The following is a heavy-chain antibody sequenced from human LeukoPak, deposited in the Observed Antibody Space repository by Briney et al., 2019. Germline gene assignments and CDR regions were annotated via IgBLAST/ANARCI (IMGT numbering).Heavy chain of an antibody. D-gene: IGHD3-10*01. CDR1: GFTFSSYW. J-gene: IGHJ4*02. CDR3: ARDSSMVRGVSAPGY. CDR2: INSDGSST. V-gene: IGHV3-74*01. Sequence: GGSLRLSCAASGFTFSSYWMHWVGQAPGKGLVWVSRINSDGSSTSYADSVKGGFTISRDNAKNTLYLQMNSLRAEDTAVYYCARDSSMVRGVSAPGYWGQGTLVTVSS.